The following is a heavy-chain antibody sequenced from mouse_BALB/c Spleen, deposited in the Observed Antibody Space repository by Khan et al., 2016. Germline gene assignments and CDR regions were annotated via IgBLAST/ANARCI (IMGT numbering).Heavy chain of an antibody. CDR2: INPSNGGT. Sequence: VQLQESGAELVKPGASVKLSCKASGYTFTSYYMYWVKQRPGQGLEWIGEINPSNGGTNFNEKFKSKATLTVDKSSSTAYVQLSSLTSEDSAVYYCTRGNYYYAMDYWGQGTSVTVSS. CDR3: TRGNYYYAMDY. D-gene: IGHD2-1*01. V-gene: IGHV1S81*02. J-gene: IGHJ4*01. CDR1: GYTFTSYY.